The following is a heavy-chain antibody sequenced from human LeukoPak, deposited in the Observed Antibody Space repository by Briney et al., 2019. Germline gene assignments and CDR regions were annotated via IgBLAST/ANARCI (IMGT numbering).Heavy chain of an antibody. CDR2: IYRGDDK. CDR1: GFSLSTSGVG. V-gene: IGHV2-5*02. J-gene: IGHJ4*02. D-gene: IGHD5-12*01. CDR3: AHLHPPKRYSTSSGTFDY. Sequence: SGPTLVSPTQTLTLTCIFSGFSLSTSGVGVGWIRQPPGKALEWLALIYRGDDKNYSPSLKSRLTITKDTSKNQVVLRMTNMDPVDTATYYCAHLHPPKRYSTSSGTFDYWGQGTLVTVSS.